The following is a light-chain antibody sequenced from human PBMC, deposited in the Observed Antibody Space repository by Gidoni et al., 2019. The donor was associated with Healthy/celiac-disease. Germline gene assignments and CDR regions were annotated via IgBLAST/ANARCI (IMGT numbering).Light chain of an antibody. Sequence: QSALPQPASVSGSPGQSITISCTGPSSDVGGYNYVSCYQQHPGKAPKLMIYDVSNRPSGVSNRFSGSKSGNTASLTISGLQAEDEADYYCSSYTSSSTLVFGGGTKLTVL. CDR3: SSYTSSSTLV. CDR1: SSDVGGYNY. V-gene: IGLV2-14*03. CDR2: DVS. J-gene: IGLJ2*01.